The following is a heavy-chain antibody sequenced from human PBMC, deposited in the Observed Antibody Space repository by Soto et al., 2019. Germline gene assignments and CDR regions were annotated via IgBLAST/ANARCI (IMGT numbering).Heavy chain of an antibody. CDR3: AIGRRLVILVVPAAIRVLGPDGWFHP. D-gene: IGHD2-2*02. CDR2: INHSGST. V-gene: IGHV4-34*01. CDR1: GGSFSGYY. Sequence: QVQLQQWGAGLLKPSETLSLTCAVYGGSFSGYYWSWIRQPPGKGLEWLGEINHSGSTNYNPSLTSRATISVDTSRIQVSRKLSSVTAADTAVYSCAIGRRLVILVVPAAIRVLGPDGWFHPWGQGTLVTVSS. J-gene: IGHJ5*02.